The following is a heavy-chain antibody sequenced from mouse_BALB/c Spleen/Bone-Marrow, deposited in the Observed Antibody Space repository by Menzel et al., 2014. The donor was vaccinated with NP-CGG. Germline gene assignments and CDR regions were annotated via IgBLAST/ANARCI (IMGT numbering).Heavy chain of an antibody. Sequence: DLVKPGASVKLSCKASGYTFNSYWINWIKQRPGQGLEWIGRIAPGSGSTYYNEMFKGKATLTVDTSSSTAYIQLSSLSSEDSAVYFCARGGDYYGSSSFAYWGQGTLVTVSA. CDR3: ARGGDYYGSSSFAY. CDR2: IAPGSGST. J-gene: IGHJ3*01. CDR1: GYTFNSYW. D-gene: IGHD1-1*01. V-gene: IGHV1S41*01.